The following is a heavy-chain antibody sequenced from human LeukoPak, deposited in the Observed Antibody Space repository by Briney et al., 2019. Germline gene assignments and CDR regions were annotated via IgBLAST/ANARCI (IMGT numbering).Heavy chain of an antibody. CDR1: GGSISSSSYY. CDR2: IYYSGST. Sequence: SETLSLTCTVSGGSISSSSYYWGWLRQPPGKGLEWIGSIYYSGSTYYNPSLKSRVTISVDTSKNQFSLKLSSVTAADTAVYYCARVLVVVSDWGQGTLVTVSS. J-gene: IGHJ4*02. V-gene: IGHV4-39*07. CDR3: ARVLVVVSD. D-gene: IGHD3-22*01.